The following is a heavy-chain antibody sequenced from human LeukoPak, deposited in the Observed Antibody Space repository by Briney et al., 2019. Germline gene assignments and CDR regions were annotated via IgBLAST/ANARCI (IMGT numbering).Heavy chain of an antibody. CDR3: AGGKLRYFDWFNLDI. CDR1: GYTFTSYG. J-gene: IGHJ3*02. V-gene: IGHV1-18*01. CDR2: ISAYNGNT. D-gene: IGHD3-9*01. Sequence: ASVKVSCKASGYTFTSYGISWVRQAPGQGLEWMGWISAYNGNTNYAQKLQGRVTMTTDTSTSTAYMELRSLRSDDTAVYYCAGGKLRYFDWFNLDIWGQGKMVTVSS.